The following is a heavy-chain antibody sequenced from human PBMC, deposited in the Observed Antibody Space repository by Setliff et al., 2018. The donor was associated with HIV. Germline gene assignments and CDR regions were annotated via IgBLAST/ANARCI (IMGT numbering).Heavy chain of an antibody. CDR1: GLPFSYAW. V-gene: IGHV3-21*01. CDR2: ISNSSRYY. D-gene: IGHD3-10*01. J-gene: IGHJ3*01. Sequence: KTGGSLRLSCVASGLPFSYAWLSWVRQVPGRGPEWVASISNSSRYYWVKARYGDSVRGRFTISGDYAKNSVYLQMNSLRVEDSAVYYCAREVLRGGDDAFGLWGRGTVVTVSS. CDR3: AREVLRGGDDAFGL.